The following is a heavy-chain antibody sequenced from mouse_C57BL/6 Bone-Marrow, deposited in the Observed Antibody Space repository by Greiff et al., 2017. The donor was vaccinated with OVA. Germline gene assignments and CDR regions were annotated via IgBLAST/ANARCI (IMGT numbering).Heavy chain of an antibody. CDR2: ISSGGSYT. CDR1: GFTFSSYG. J-gene: IGHJ3*01. V-gene: IGHV5-6*02. CDR3: ARRWGAY. Sequence: EVKLMESGGDLVKPGGSLKLSCAASGFTFSSYGMSWVRQTPDKRLEWVATISSGGSYTYYPDSVKGRFTISRDNAKNTLYLQMSSLKSEDTAMYYCARRWGAYWGQGTLVTVSA.